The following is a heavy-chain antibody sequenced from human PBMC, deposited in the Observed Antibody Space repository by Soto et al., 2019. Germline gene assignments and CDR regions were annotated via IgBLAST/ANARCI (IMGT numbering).Heavy chain of an antibody. CDR1: GYTFTGYY. Sequence: ASVKVSCKASGYTFTGYYMHWVRQAPGQGLEWMGWINPNSGGTNYAQKFQGWVTMTRDTSISTAYMELSRLRSDDTAVYYCARDLVSAGGSNYYYYYGMDVWGQGTTVTVSS. J-gene: IGHJ6*02. D-gene: IGHD3-10*01. V-gene: IGHV1-2*04. CDR2: INPNSGGT. CDR3: ARDLVSAGGSNYYYYYGMDV.